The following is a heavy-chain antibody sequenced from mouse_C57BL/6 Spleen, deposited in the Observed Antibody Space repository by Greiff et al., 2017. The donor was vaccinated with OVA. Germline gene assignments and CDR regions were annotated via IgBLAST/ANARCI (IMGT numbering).Heavy chain of an antibody. CDR2: IYPGDGDT. CDR3: ARGGTTVVARGYFDY. D-gene: IGHD1-1*01. V-gene: IGHV1-80*01. CDR1: GYAFSSYW. Sequence: QVHVKQSGAELVKPGASVKISCKASGYAFSSYWMNWVKQRPGKGLEWIGQIYPGDGDTNYNGKFKGKATLTADKSSSTAYMQLSSLTSEDSAVYFCARGGTTVVARGYFDYWGQGTTLTVSS. J-gene: IGHJ2*01.